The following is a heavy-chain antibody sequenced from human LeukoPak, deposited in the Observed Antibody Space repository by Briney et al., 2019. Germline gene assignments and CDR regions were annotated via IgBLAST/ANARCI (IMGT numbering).Heavy chain of an antibody. J-gene: IGHJ3*02. CDR2: ITSDSTTM. CDR3: ARDLKELLWFGSHAFDI. Sequence: GGSLRLSCAASGFSFSSYSMNWVRQAPGQGLEWVSYITSDSTTMFYADSVKGRFTASRDNAENSMYLQMNSLRAEDTAVYYCARDLKELLWFGSHAFDIWGQGTMVTVSS. D-gene: IGHD3-10*01. CDR1: GFSFSSYS. V-gene: IGHV3-48*01.